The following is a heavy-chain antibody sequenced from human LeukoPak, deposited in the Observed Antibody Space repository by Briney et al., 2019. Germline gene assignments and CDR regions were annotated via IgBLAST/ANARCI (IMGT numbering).Heavy chain of an antibody. J-gene: IGHJ5*02. Sequence: SETLSLTCTVSGGSLSSGSYYWSWIRQPAGKGLEWIGRIYTSGSTNYNPSLKSRVTTPVDTSKNQFSLKLSSVTAADTAVYYCASPAYCSSTSCYTVGFDPWGQGTLVTVSS. CDR3: ASPAYCSSTSCYTVGFDP. CDR2: IYTSGST. CDR1: GGSLSSGSYY. V-gene: IGHV4-61*02. D-gene: IGHD2-2*02.